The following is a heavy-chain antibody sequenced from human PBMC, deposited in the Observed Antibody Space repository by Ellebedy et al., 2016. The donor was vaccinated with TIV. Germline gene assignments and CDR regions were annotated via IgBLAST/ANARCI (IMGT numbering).Heavy chain of an antibody. CDR1: GGSISSYY. CDR2: IYYSGST. J-gene: IGHJ3*02. CDR3: ATQFRAYCTNGVCYKLFAFDI. Sequence: MPSETLSLTCTVSGGSISSYYWSRIRQPPGKGLEWIGYIYYSGSTNYNPSLKSRVTISVDTSKNQFSLKLSSVTAADTAVYYCATQFRAYCTNGVCYKLFAFDIWGQGTMVTVSS. V-gene: IGHV4-59*01. D-gene: IGHD2-8*01.